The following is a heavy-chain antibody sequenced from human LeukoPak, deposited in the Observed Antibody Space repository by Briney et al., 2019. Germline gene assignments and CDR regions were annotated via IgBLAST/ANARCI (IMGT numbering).Heavy chain of an antibody. Sequence: PGGSLRLSCAASGFTFSSYAMSWVRQAPGKGLEWVSAISGSGGTTHYANSVKGRFTFSRDNSKNTLYLQMNSLRAEDTAIYYCARMIRDYGDSNWFDPWGQGTLVTVSS. J-gene: IGHJ5*02. CDR1: GFTFSSYA. D-gene: IGHD4-17*01. CDR3: ARMIRDYGDSNWFDP. CDR2: ISGSGGTT. V-gene: IGHV3-23*01.